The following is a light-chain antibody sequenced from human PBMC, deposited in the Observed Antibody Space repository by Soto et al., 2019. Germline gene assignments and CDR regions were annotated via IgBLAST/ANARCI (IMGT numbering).Light chain of an antibody. CDR1: QSLLYSSNNKNY. CDR2: WAS. Sequence: DIVMTQSPDPLAVSLGERATINCKSSQSLLYSSNNKNYLAWYQQKPGQPPKLLIYWASTRESGVPDRFSGSGSGTDFTLTISSLQAEDVAVYYYQQYYGTPTFGGGTKVEIK. J-gene: IGKJ4*01. V-gene: IGKV4-1*01. CDR3: QQYYGTPT.